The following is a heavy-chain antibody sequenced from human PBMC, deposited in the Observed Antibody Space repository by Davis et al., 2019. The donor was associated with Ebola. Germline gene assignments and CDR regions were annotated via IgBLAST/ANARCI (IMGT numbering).Heavy chain of an antibody. CDR1: GFTFSSYG. V-gene: IGHV3-30*02. Sequence: GESLKISCATSGFTFSSYGMHWVRQAPGKGLEWVAFTSYDGSTKYYADSVKGRFTISRDNSQNTLYLQMNSLRAEDTAVYYCAKDSGNYYFDYWGQGTLVTVSS. J-gene: IGHJ4*02. CDR2: TSYDGSTK. D-gene: IGHD1-26*01. CDR3: AKDSGNYYFDY.